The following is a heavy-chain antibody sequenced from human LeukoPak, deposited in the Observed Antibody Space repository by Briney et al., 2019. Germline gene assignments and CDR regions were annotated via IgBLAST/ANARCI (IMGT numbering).Heavy chain of an antibody. V-gene: IGHV4-30-4*01. CDR3: ARGNGYNLGTFDY. J-gene: IGHJ4*02. CDR1: IGSINNGDYY. CDR2: IYFTGAA. Sequence: SETLSLTCTVSIGSINNGDYYWSSIRQSPGKGLEWIGYIYFTGAAYYNPSLKSRVLISVNTSTNQFSLRVTSMTAADTAVYYCARGNGYNLGTFDYWGQGTLATVSS. D-gene: IGHD5-24*01.